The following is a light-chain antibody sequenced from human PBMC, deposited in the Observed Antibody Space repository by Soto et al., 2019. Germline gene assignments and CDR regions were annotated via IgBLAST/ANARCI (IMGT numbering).Light chain of an antibody. CDR1: SSNIGRNA. J-gene: IGLJ1*01. Sequence: QSVLTQPPSASGTPGQRVTISCSGSSSNIGRNAVNWYQQLSGEPHGVPDRFSGSKSGNTASLTVSGLQAEDEADYYCSSYAGSNNVFGTGTKVTVL. V-gene: IGLV1-44*01. CDR3: SSYAGSNNV.